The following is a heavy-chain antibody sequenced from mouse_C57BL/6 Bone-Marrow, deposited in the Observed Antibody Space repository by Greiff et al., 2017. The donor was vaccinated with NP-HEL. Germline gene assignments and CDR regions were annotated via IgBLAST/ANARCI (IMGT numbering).Heavy chain of an antibody. CDR1: GYTFTGYW. CDR2: ILPGSGST. D-gene: IGHD2-1*01. CDR3: ARSEAPLLWPYYYSMDY. V-gene: IGHV1-9*01. J-gene: IGHJ4*01. Sequence: VQLQESGAELMKPGASVKLSCKATGYTFTGYWIEWVKQRPGHGLEWIGEILPGSGSTNYNEKFKGKATFTADTSSNTAYMQLSSLTTEDSAIYYCARSEAPLLWPYYYSMDYWGQGTSVTVSS.